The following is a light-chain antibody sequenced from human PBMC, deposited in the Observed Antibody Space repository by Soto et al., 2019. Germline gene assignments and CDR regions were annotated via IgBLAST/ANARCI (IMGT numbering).Light chain of an antibody. CDR2: KAS. CDR3: QQYNSYSPT. Sequence: DIQMTQSPSALSGSVGDRVTITCRASQTISSWLAWYQQKPGKAPKLLIHKASSLQSGVPSRFSGSGSGTDFTLTISSLHPDDFATYYCQQYNSYSPTFGQGTKV. J-gene: IGKJ1*01. V-gene: IGKV1-5*03. CDR1: QTISSW.